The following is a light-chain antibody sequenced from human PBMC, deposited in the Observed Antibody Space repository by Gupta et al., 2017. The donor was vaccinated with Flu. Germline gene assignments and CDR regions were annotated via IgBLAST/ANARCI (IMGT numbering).Light chain of an antibody. Sequence: VAWYQQQPGQSPSLLIHGASIRLTRIADRFGGSGSGTDFTLTISGLEADDLSVCYSQQYHSSPLSFGGRTKMDTK. V-gene: IGKV3-20*01. CDR2: GAS. CDR3: QQYHSSPLS. J-gene: IGKJ4*01.